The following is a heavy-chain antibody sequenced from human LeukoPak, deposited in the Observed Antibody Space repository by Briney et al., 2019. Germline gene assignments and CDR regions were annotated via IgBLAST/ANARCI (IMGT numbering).Heavy chain of an antibody. V-gene: IGHV3-23*01. Sequence: GGSLRLSCAASGFTFSSYAMSWVRQAPGKGLEWVSAISGSGGSAYYADSVKGRFTISRDNSKNTLYLQMNSLRAEDTAVYYCAKSLGGRGYYFYYFDYWGQGTLVTVSS. J-gene: IGHJ4*02. CDR2: ISGSGGSA. CDR1: GFTFSSYA. D-gene: IGHD3-22*01. CDR3: AKSLGGRGYYFYYFDY.